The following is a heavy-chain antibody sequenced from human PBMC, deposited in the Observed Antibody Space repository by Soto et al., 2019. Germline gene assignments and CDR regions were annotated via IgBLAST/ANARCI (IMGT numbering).Heavy chain of an antibody. D-gene: IGHD3-3*01. J-gene: IGHJ6*02. V-gene: IGHV4-39*01. Sequence: PSETLSLTCTVSGGSISSSSYYWGWIRQPPGKGLEWIGSIYYSGSTYYNPSLKSRVTISVDTSKNQFSLKLSSVTAADTAVYYCARQLNGYDFWSGYYYYYYGMDVWGQGTTVTVS. CDR3: ARQLNGYDFWSGYYYYYYGMDV. CDR2: IYYSGST. CDR1: GGSISSSSYY.